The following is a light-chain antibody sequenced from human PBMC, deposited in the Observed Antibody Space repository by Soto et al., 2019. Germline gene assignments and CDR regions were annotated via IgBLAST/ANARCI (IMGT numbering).Light chain of an antibody. V-gene: IGKV1-39*01. CDR3: QASYTSPAVS. CDR2: ATS. CDR1: QNIDNY. J-gene: IGKJ4*01. Sequence: IRMPQPPSSLSSSLRDRVTITCRASQNIDNYLNWYQLKPGKAPKLLIYATSTLQSGVPSRFSGSGSGTEFTLTISSLQPEDFATYFCQASYTSPAVSFGGGTKVDIK.